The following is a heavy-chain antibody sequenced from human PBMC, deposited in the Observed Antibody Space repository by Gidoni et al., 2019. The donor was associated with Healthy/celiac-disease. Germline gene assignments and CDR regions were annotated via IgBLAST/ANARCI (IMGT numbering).Heavy chain of an antibody. D-gene: IGHD2-15*01. Sequence: EVQLLESGGGLVQPGGSLRLSCAASGFTFSSYAMSWVRPAPGKGLGWVSAISGSGGSTYYADSVKGRFTISRDNSKNTLYLQMNSLRAEDTAVYYCAKDQGYCSGGSCYSEGYYYYGMDVWGQGTTVTVSS. V-gene: IGHV3-23*01. CDR1: GFTFSSYA. J-gene: IGHJ6*02. CDR3: AKDQGYCSGGSCYSEGYYYYGMDV. CDR2: ISGSGGST.